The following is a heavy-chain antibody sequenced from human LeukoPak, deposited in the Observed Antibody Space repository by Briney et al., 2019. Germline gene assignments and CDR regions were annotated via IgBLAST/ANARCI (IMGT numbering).Heavy chain of an antibody. Sequence: GGSLRLSGAASGFTFSSYSMNWVRQAPGKGLEWVSSISSSSSYIYYADSVKGRFTISRDNAKNSLYLQMNSLRAEDTAVYYCARVFMNWGFSHDYWGQGTLVTVSS. CDR1: GFTFSSYS. CDR2: ISSSSSYI. V-gene: IGHV3-21*01. D-gene: IGHD7-27*01. CDR3: ARVFMNWGFSHDY. J-gene: IGHJ4*02.